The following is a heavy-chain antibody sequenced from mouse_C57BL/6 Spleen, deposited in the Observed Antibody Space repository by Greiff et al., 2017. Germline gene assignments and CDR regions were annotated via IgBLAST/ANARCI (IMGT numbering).Heavy chain of an antibody. V-gene: IGHV5-16*01. CDR1: GFTFSDYY. J-gene: IGHJ4*01. Sequence: EVNLVESEGGLVQPGSSMKLSCTASGFTFSDYYMAWVRQVPEKGLEWVANINYDGSSTYYLDSLKSRFIISRDNAKNILYLQMSSLKSEDTATYYCARHYDGSGYYAMDYWGQGTSVTVSS. D-gene: IGHD1-2*01. CDR2: INYDGSST. CDR3: ARHYDGSGYYAMDY.